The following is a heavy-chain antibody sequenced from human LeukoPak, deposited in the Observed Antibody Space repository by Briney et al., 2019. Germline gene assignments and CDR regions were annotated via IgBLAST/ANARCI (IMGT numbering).Heavy chain of an antibody. CDR2: ISWNSGSI. D-gene: IGHD2-15*01. J-gene: IGHJ6*02. V-gene: IGHV3-9*01. CDR3: AKVVPRYSDYYYGMDV. CDR1: GFTFDDYA. Sequence: PGGSLRLSCAASGFTFDDYAMHWVRQAPGKGLEWVSGISWNSGSIGYADSVKGRFTISRDNAKNSLYLQMNSLRAEDTALYYCAKVVPRYSDYYYGMDVWGQGTTATVSS.